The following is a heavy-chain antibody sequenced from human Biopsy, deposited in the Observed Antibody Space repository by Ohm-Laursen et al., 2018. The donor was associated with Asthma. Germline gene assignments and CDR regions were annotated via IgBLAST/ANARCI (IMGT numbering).Heavy chain of an antibody. CDR3: ARQKLVAAEGPFEM. CDR1: GGSFSSNY. J-gene: IGHJ3*02. V-gene: IGHV4-34*01. CDR2: THHSGYT. Sequence: TLSLTCAVYGGSFSSNYWSWIRQTPGKGLEWLGDTHHSGYTNYNPSLSSRLTLSVDTSKNQFSLQLRSVTAADTAVYYCARQKLVAAEGPFEMWGQGTMVIVSS. D-gene: IGHD1-26*01.